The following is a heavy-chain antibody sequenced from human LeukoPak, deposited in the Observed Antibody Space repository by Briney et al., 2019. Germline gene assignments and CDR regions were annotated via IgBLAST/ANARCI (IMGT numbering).Heavy chain of an antibody. J-gene: IGHJ4*02. CDR2: ISSSGSTI. Sequence: GGSPRLSCAASGFTFSDYYMSWIRQAPGKGLEWVSYISSSGSTIYYADSVKGRFTISRDNAKNSLYLQMNSLRAEDTAVYFCARAVTTHYFDYRGQGTLATVSS. V-gene: IGHV3-11*01. CDR1: GFTFSDYY. D-gene: IGHD4-17*01. CDR3: ARAVTTHYFDY.